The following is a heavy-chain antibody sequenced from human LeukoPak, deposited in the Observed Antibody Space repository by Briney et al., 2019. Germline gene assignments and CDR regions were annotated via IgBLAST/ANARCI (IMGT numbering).Heavy chain of an antibody. J-gene: IGHJ5*02. CDR3: AKTGKAVAGPRAPFDP. Sequence: GGSLRLSCVASGFTFSSYWMHWVRQDPRKGLVWVSRINGDGRNINYADSVRGRFTISRDNAKNTLYLQMNTLRVEDTAVYYCAKTGKAVAGPRAPFDPWGQGTLVTVSS. V-gene: IGHV3-74*01. CDR1: GFTFSSYW. D-gene: IGHD6-19*01. CDR2: INGDGRNI.